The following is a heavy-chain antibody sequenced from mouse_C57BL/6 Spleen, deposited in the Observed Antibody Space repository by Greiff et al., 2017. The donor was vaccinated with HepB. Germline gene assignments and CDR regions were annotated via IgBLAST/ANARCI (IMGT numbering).Heavy chain of an antibody. J-gene: IGHJ2*01. Sequence: EVQLQQSGAELVRPGASVKLSCTASGFNIKDYYMHWVKQRPEQGLEWIGRIDPEDGDTEYAPKFQGKATMTADTSSNTAYLQLSSITSDDTAVYYCTTCYYGSSYYFYYWGQGPTLTVSS. CDR1: GFNIKDYY. CDR2: IDPEDGDT. D-gene: IGHD1-1*01. V-gene: IGHV14-1*01. CDR3: TTCYYGSSYYFYY.